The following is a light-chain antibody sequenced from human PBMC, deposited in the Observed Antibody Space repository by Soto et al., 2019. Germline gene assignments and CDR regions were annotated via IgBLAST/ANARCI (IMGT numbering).Light chain of an antibody. CDR1: LGIAHH. Sequence: DIQMTPSPSSLSVSVGLRVAITCRESLGIAHHLEWFQQKPGKAPKSLXYAASSLQSGVPSKFRGSGSGTDFTLTISSLQPEDFETYNCQQYNTYPYTFGQRRRLEIK. CDR2: AAS. V-gene: IGKV1-16*02. CDR3: QQYNTYPYT. J-gene: IGKJ2*01.